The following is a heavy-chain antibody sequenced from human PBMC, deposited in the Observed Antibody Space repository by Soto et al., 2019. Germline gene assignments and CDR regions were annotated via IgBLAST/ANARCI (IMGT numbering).Heavy chain of an antibody. D-gene: IGHD6-19*01. CDR2: ISGSGGST. J-gene: IGHJ4*02. CDR1: GFTFSSYA. CDR3: AKEESGYSSGWYSKNRYYFDY. V-gene: IGHV3-23*01. Sequence: GGSLRLSCAASGFTFSSYAMSWVRQAPGKGLEWVSAISGSGGSTYYADSVKGRFTISRDNSKNTLYLQMNSLRAEDMAVYYCAKEESGYSSGWYSKNRYYFDYWGQGTLVTVSS.